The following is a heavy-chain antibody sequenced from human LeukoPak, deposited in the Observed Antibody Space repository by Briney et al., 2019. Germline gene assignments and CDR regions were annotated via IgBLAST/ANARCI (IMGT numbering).Heavy chain of an antibody. Sequence: GGSLRLSCAASGFTLSDYYMDWVRQAPGQGLEWVARTRKKAKGYTTEYAASVKGRFTISRDDSRNSVDLQMNSLITEDTAVYYCARAQSDSSGYYYVGDYWGQGTLVTVSS. V-gene: IGHV3-72*01. J-gene: IGHJ4*02. CDR1: GFTLSDYY. D-gene: IGHD3-22*01. CDR3: ARAQSDSSGYYYVGDY. CDR2: TRKKAKGYTT.